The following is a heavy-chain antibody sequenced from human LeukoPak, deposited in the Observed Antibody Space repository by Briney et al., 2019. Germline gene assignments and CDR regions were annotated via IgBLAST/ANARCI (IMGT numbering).Heavy chain of an antibody. CDR2: TYYRSMWYN. J-gene: IGHJ6*02. D-gene: IGHD3-10*01. CDR3: AREVLQRFGNLSGVYGMDV. Sequence: SQTLSLTCAVSGDTVSTNSAAWHWIRQSPSRGLEWLGRTYYRSMWYNDYAVPVKSRITINPDTSKNQFSLQLNSVTPEDTAVYYCAREVLQRFGNLSGVYGMDVWGQGTTVTVSS. CDR1: GDTVSTNSAA. V-gene: IGHV6-1*01.